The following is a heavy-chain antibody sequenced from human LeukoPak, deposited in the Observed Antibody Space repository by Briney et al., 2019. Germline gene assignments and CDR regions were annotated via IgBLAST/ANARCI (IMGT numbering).Heavy chain of an antibody. D-gene: IGHD7-27*01. CDR3: ARNRPNTGDFIS. Sequence: SVKVSCKASGGTFSSYAISWVRQAPGQGIEWMGGIIPIFGTANYAQKFQGRVTITADESTSTAYMELSSLRSEDTAVYYCARNRPNTGDFISWGQGALVTVSS. V-gene: IGHV1-69*13. CDR2: IIPIFGTA. CDR1: GGTFSSYA. J-gene: IGHJ4*02.